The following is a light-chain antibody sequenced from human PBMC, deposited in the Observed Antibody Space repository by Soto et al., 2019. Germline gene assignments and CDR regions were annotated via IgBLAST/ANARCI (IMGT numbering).Light chain of an antibody. J-gene: IGKJ2*01. Sequence: EIVMTQSPATLSVSPGERATLSCRASQSISYNLAWYQQKPGQAPRLLIYAASTRATGIPARFSGSASGTEFPLIITSLQSEDFAVYYCQQYNNWRATFGQGTKLEIK. V-gene: IGKV3-15*01. CDR2: AAS. CDR1: QSISYN. CDR3: QQYNNWRAT.